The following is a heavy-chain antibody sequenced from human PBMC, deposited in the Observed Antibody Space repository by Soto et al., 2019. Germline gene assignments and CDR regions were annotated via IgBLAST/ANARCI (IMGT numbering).Heavy chain of an antibody. J-gene: IGHJ5*02. CDR1: GFTFSSYA. CDR2: ISGSGGST. Sequence: PGGSLRLSCAASGFTFSSYAMSWVRQAPGKGLEWVSAISGSGGSTYYADSVKGRFTISRDNSKNTLYLQMNSLRAEDTAVYYCAKDLKFGSSSVWDWFDPWGQGTLVTVSS. CDR3: AKDLKFGSSSVWDWFDP. D-gene: IGHD6-6*01. V-gene: IGHV3-23*01.